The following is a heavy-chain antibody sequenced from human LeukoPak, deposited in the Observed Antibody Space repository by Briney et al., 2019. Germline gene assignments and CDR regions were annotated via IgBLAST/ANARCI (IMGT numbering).Heavy chain of an antibody. V-gene: IGHV3-30*18. J-gene: IGHJ4*02. CDR1: GFTVSRYG. CDR3: AQSQKGDYGEVVC. CDR2: ISYVGDNK. Sequence: GGSLTLSCAATGFTVSRYGMHWVCHAPGQGLEWVAVISYVGDNKYYADSVKGRFTISRDNSNNTLYPQKNTLIAADTAVYFCAQSQKGDYGEVVCWCGGTLVTVAS. D-gene: IGHD4-17*01.